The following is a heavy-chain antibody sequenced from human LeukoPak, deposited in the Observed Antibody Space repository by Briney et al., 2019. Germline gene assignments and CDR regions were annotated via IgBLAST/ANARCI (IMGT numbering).Heavy chain of an antibody. CDR1: GFTFSSYG. Sequence: PGGSLRLSCAASGFTFSSYGMHWVRQAPGKGLEWVAFIRYDGSNKYYADSVKGRFTISRDNSKNTLYLQMNSLRAGDTAVYYCARDRRQNDFWSGYYDSSVGYYFDYWGQGTLVTVSS. J-gene: IGHJ4*02. CDR2: IRYDGSNK. CDR3: ARDRRQNDFWSGYYDSSVGYYFDY. V-gene: IGHV3-30*02. D-gene: IGHD3-3*01.